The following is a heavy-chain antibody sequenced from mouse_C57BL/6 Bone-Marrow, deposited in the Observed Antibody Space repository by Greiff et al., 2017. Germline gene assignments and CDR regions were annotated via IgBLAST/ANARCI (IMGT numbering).Heavy chain of an antibody. J-gene: IGHJ3*01. CDR2: IDPSDSYT. CDR1: GYTFTSYW. CDR3: ARGWLPFAY. V-gene: IGHV1-69*01. D-gene: IGHD2-2*01. Sequence: VQLQQSGAELVMPGASVKLSCKASGYTFTSYWMHWVKQRPGQGLEWIGEIDPSDSYTNYNQKFKGKSTLTVDKSSSPAYMQLSSLTSEDSAVYYCARGWLPFAYWGQGTLVTVCA.